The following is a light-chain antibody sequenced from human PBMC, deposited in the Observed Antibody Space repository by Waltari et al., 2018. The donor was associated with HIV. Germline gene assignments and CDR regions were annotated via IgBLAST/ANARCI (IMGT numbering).Light chain of an antibody. Sequence: QSVLTQPPSVSAAPGQKVSISCSGSTSNIGDHFLSCFQQFPGTAPKLLIYEDDKRPSGIPDRFTGFKSGTSATLVITGLQTGDEAVYYCGTWDTSLSAVVFGGGTNLTVL. CDR2: EDD. V-gene: IGLV1-51*02. J-gene: IGLJ3*02. CDR1: TSNIGDHF. CDR3: GTWDTSLSAVV.